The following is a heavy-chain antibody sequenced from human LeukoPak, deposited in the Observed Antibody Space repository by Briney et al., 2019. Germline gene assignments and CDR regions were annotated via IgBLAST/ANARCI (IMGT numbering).Heavy chain of an antibody. V-gene: IGHV4-39*01. CDR1: GGSISSSSYY. Sequence: TSETLSLTCTVSGGSISSSSYYWGWIRQPPGKGLEWVGSIYYSGSTYYNPSLKSRVTISVDTSKNQFSLKLSSVTAADTAVYYCASQNYGDSTFGWYFDLWGRGTLATVSS. CDR2: IYYSGST. D-gene: IGHD4-17*01. CDR3: ASQNYGDSTFGWYFDL. J-gene: IGHJ2*01.